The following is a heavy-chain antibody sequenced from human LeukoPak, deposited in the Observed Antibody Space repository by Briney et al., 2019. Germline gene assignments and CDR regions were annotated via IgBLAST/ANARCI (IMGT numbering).Heavy chain of an antibody. J-gene: IGHJ4*02. CDR2: INDSGGNT. D-gene: IGHD2-2*01. CDR1: GFTFSSYS. CDR3: AKGSSRYYFDY. Sequence: GRSLRLSCAASGFTFSSYSMSWVRQAPGKGLEWVSTINDSGGNTYYADSVKGRFTISRDNSKNTLYVQMNSLRADDTAVYYCAKGSSRYYFDYWGQGTLVTVSS. V-gene: IGHV3-23*01.